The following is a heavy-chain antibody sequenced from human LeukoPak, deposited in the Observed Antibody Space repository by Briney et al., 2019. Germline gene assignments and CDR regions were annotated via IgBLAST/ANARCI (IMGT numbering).Heavy chain of an antibody. CDR3: ARVLSWGGSGSRDY. V-gene: IGHV1-69*04. CDR2: IIPILGIA. J-gene: IGHJ4*02. D-gene: IGHD2-15*01. CDR1: GGTFSSYA. Sequence: ASVKVSCKASGGTFSSYAISWVRQAPGQGLEWMGRIIPILGIANYAQKFQGRVTITADKSTGTAYMELSSLRSEDTAVYYCARVLSWGGSGSRDYWGQGTLVTVSS.